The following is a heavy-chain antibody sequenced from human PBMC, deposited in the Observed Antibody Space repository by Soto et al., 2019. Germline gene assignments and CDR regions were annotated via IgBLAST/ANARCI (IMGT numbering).Heavy chain of an antibody. Sequence: QVQLQQWGAGLLKPSETLSLTCAVYGGSFSGYYWSWIRQPPGKGLEWIWEINHSGSTNYNPSLKSRVTISVDTSKNQFSLKLSSVTAADTAVYYCAREYGDYGVIDYWGQGTLVTVSS. CDR1: GGSFSGYY. CDR2: INHSGST. J-gene: IGHJ4*02. D-gene: IGHD4-17*01. V-gene: IGHV4-34*01. CDR3: AREYGDYGVIDY.